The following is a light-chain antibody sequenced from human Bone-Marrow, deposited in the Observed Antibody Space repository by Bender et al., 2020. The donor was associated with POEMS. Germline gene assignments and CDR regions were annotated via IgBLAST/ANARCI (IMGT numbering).Light chain of an antibody. Sequence: QSALTQPASVSGSPGQSITISCTGTSGDVGAYSYVSWYQLHPGTAPKLMIYDVSHRPSGVSKRFSGSSSGTTVTLTISGVQAEDEADYYCQSADKNGPWVFGGGTKLTVL. CDR1: SGDVGAYSY. J-gene: IGLJ3*02. V-gene: IGLV2-14*03. CDR2: DVS. CDR3: QSADKNGPWV.